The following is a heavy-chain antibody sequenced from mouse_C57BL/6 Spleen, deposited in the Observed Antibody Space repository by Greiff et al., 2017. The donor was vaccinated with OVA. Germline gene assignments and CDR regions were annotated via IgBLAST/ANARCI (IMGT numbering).Heavy chain of an antibody. CDR1: GFTFSDYY. D-gene: IGHD2-4*01. Sequence: EVQLVESEGGLVQPGSSMKLSCTASGFTFSDYYMAWVRQVPEKGLEWVANINYDGSSTYYLDSLKSRFIISRDNAKNILYLQMSSLKSEDTATYYCAREGDYDGGAWFAYWGQGTLVTVSA. CDR3: AREGDYDGGAWFAY. J-gene: IGHJ3*01. V-gene: IGHV5-16*01. CDR2: INYDGSST.